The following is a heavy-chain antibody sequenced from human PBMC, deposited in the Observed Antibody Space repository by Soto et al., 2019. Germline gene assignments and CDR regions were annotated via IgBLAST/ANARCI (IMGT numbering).Heavy chain of an antibody. CDR3: ARDFNYDSSGYYGSLGMDG. V-gene: IGHV3-48*03. CDR1: GFTFSSYE. CDR2: ISSSVSTI. D-gene: IGHD3-22*01. J-gene: IGHJ6*02. Sequence: XGFLRLSFAASGFTFSSYEMNGVRQAPGKGLEWVSYISSSVSTIYYADSVKGRFTISRDNAKNSLYLQMNSLRAEDTAVYYCARDFNYDSSGYYGSLGMDGWGQGTTVTVSS.